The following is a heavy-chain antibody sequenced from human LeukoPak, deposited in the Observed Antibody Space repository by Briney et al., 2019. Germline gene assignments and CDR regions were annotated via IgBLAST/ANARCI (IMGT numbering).Heavy chain of an antibody. V-gene: IGHV3-74*01. Sequence: PGGSLRLSCAASGFTFSSYWMHWVRQAPGKGLVWVSRINGDGSSTNYADSVKGRFTISRDNAKNTLYLQMNSLRAEDAAMYFCAGSLGYSYGSHHWGQGILVTVSS. CDR1: GFTFSSYW. CDR3: AGSLGYSYGSHH. J-gene: IGHJ1*01. D-gene: IGHD5-18*01. CDR2: INGDGSST.